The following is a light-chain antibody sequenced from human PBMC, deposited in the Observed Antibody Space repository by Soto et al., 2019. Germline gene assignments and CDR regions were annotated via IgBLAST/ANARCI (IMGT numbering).Light chain of an antibody. CDR2: EVS. V-gene: IGLV2-14*01. Sequence: QSALTQPASVSGSPGQSITISCTGTSSDFGDYDYVSWYLQHPGKVPKLMIYEVSNRPSGVSNRFSGSKSGTSASLAISGLQSEDEANYYCATWDDGLSAYVFGTGTKVTVL. CDR1: SSDFGDYDY. J-gene: IGLJ1*01. CDR3: ATWDDGLSAYV.